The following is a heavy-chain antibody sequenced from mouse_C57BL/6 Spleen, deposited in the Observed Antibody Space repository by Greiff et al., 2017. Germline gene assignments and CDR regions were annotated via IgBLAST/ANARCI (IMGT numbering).Heavy chain of an antibody. CDR3: ARDGYFREYYFDY. V-gene: IGHV5-17*01. Sequence: EVKLMESGGGLVKPGGSLKLSCAASGFTFSDYGMHWVRQAPEKGLEWVAYISSGSSTNYYAETVKGRFTISRDNAKNTLFLQMTSLRSEDTAMYYCARDGYFREYYFDYWGQGTTLTVSS. D-gene: IGHD2-3*01. CDR2: ISSGSSTN. J-gene: IGHJ2*01. CDR1: GFTFSDYG.